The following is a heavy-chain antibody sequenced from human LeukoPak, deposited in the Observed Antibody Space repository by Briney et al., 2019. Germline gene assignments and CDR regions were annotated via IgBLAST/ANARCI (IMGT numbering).Heavy chain of an antibody. D-gene: IGHD1-26*01. Sequence: EASVTVSCKASGYTFTSYAMNWVRQAPGQGLEWMGWINTNTGNPTYAQGFTGRFVFSLDTSVSTAYLQISSLKAEDTAVYYCARASGSSTYNWFDPWGQGTLVTVSS. V-gene: IGHV7-4-1*02. CDR2: INTNTGNP. J-gene: IGHJ5*02. CDR1: GYTFTSYA. CDR3: ARASGSSTYNWFDP.